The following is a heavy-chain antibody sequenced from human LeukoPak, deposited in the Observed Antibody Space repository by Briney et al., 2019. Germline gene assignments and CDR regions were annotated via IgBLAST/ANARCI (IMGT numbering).Heavy chain of an antibody. CDR1: GGSISSSNW. CDR2: IYHSGST. V-gene: IGHV4-4*02. J-gene: IGHJ4*02. Sequence: PSGTLSPTCAVSGGSISSSNWWSWVRQPPGKGLEWIGEIYHSGSTNYNPSLKSRVTISVDKSKNQFSLKLSSVTAADTAVYYCAKVERYSSGWYYFDYWGQGTLVTVSS. D-gene: IGHD6-19*01. CDR3: AKVERYSSGWYYFDY.